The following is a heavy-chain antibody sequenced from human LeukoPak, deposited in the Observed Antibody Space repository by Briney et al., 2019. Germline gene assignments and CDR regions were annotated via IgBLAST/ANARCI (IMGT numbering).Heavy chain of an antibody. V-gene: IGHV4-34*01. D-gene: IGHD3-22*01. J-gene: IGHJ4*02. CDR3: ARGRGFSGYYYY. CDR2: INHSGST. Sequence: SETLSLTCAVYGGSFSGYYWSWIRQPPGKGLEWIGEINHSGSTNYNPSLKSRVTISVDTSKNQFSLKLSSVTAADTAAYYCARGRGFSGYYYYWGQGTLVTVSS. CDR1: GGSFSGYY.